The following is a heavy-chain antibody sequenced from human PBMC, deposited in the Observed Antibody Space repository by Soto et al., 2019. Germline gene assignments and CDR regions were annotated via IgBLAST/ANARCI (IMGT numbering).Heavy chain of an antibody. Sequence: ASVKVSCKASGGTFSSYAISWVRQAPGQGLEWMGGIIPIFGTANYAQKFQGRVTITADESTSTAYMELSSLRSEDTAVYYCARDVRRGVPAAIAYYYYYGRDVWGQGTTVTVSS. CDR3: ARDVRRGVPAAIAYYYYYGRDV. J-gene: IGHJ6*02. CDR1: GGTFSSYA. D-gene: IGHD2-2*01. V-gene: IGHV1-69*13. CDR2: IIPIFGTA.